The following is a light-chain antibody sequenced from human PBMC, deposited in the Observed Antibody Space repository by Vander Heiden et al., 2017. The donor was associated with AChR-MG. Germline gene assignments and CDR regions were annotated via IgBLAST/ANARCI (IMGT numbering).Light chain of an antibody. CDR3: QHLNSYPIT. CDR1: QGINDY. CDR2: AAS. J-gene: IGKJ5*01. V-gene: IGKV1-9*01. Sequence: IQLTQSPSFLSASVGDRVTITCRASQGINDYLAWYQQRPGTAPRLLIYAASTLQYWVPSRFTGSGSGTEFTLTISSLQPEDFATYYCQHLNSYPITFGQGTRLEIK.